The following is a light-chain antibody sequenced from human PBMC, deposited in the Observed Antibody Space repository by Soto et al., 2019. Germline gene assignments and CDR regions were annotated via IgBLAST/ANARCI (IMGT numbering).Light chain of an antibody. CDR3: QLYGGSRT. J-gene: IGKJ1*01. Sequence: EIVVTDAPGTLSLSPWYRASPPVKASQSITNNYLAWYHQVPGQPPRLLIYCATSRATGIPDRFSGSGSGTDFTLTIIRLEPEDFAVYYCQLYGGSRTFGQGTKVDIK. V-gene: IGKV3-20*01. CDR2: CAT. CDR1: QSITNNY.